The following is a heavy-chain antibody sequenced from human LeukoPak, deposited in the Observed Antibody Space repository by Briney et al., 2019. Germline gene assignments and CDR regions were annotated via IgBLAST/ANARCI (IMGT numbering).Heavy chain of an antibody. J-gene: IGHJ2*01. CDR3: ARDADTSGSYWYFDL. CDR1: GFTLSYYG. V-gene: IGHV3-33*01. D-gene: IGHD3-22*01. Sequence: GGSLRLSCAASGFTLSYYGLHWVRQAPGKGLEWVALIWSNGSNENYADSVKGRFTISRDTSRNTLYLQMHSLRAEDTAVYYCARDADTSGSYWYFDLWGRGTQVTVSS. CDR2: IWSNGSNE.